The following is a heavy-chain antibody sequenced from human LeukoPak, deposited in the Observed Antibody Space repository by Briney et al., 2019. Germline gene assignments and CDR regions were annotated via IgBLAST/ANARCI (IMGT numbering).Heavy chain of an antibody. V-gene: IGHV3-21*01. CDR2: INSRSSYL. J-gene: IGHJ4*02. CDR1: GFTFSSYS. Sequence: GGALRLSCAASGFTFSSYSMNWVRQAPGKGLEWVSSINSRSSYLYAADSVKGRFTISRDNAKNSLYLHVNSLRAEDTAVYYCARILDYYGSGSYYRDYWGQGTLVTVSS. D-gene: IGHD3-10*01. CDR3: ARILDYYGSGSYYRDY.